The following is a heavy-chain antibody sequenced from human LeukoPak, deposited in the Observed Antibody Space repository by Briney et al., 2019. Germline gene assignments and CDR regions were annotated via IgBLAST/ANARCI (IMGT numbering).Heavy chain of an antibody. CDR2: IYYSGST. CDR1: GGSISSSSYY. D-gene: IGHD2-21*02. V-gene: IGHV4-39*01. J-gene: IGHJ4*02. CDR3: ARRAPIVVVTSYYFDY. Sequence: SETLSLTCTVSGGSISSSSYYWGWIRQPPGKGLEWIGSIYYSGSTYYNPSLKGRVTISVDTSKNQFSLKLSSVTAADTAVYYCARRAPIVVVTSYYFDYWGQGTLVTVSS.